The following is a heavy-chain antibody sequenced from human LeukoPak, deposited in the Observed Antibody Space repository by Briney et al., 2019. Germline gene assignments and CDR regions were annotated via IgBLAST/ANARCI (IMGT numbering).Heavy chain of an antibody. V-gene: IGHV1-46*01. D-gene: IGHD4-17*01. CDR3: ARDGGWATVARWFDP. CDR1: GYTFTSYY. J-gene: IGHJ5*02. CDR2: INPSGGST. Sequence: ASVTVSCKASGYTFTSYYMHWVRQAPGQGLEGMGIINPSGGSTSYAQKFQGRVTMTRDTSTSTVYMELSSLRSDDTAVYYCARDGGWATVARWFDPWGQGTLVTVSS.